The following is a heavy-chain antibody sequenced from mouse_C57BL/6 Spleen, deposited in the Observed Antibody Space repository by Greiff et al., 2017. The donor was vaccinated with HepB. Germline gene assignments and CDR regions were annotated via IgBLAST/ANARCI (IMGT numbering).Heavy chain of an antibody. J-gene: IGHJ4*01. CDR1: GYAFSSSW. Sequence: VKLQESGPELVKPGASVKISCKASGYAFSSSWMNWVKQRPGKGLEWIGRIYPGDGDTNYNGKFKGKATLTADKSSSTAYMQLSSLTSEDSAVYFCAREGTTVVATRMDYWGQGTSVTVSS. CDR3: AREGTTVVATRMDY. V-gene: IGHV1-82*01. CDR2: IYPGDGDT. D-gene: IGHD1-1*01.